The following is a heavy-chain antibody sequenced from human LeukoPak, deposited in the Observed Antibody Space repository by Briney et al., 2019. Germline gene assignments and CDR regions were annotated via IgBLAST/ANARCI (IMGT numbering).Heavy chain of an antibody. CDR1: GFTFSSYA. CDR3: AKDLNDYVSYFDY. D-gene: IGHD3-16*01. CDR2: ISGSGGST. V-gene: IGHV3-23*01. Sequence: PGGSLRLSRAASGFTFSSYAMSWVRQAPGKGLEWVSAISGSGGSTYYADSVKGRFTISRDNSKNTLYLQMNSLRAEDTAVYYCAKDLNDYVSYFDYWGQGTLVTVSS. J-gene: IGHJ4*02.